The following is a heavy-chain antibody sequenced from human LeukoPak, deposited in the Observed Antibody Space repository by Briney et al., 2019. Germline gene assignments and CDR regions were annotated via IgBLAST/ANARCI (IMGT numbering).Heavy chain of an antibody. V-gene: IGHV1-2*02. Sequence: ASVKVSCKASGYTFTSYYMHWVRQAPGQGLEWMGWINPNSGGTNYAQKFQGRVTMTRDTSISTAYMELSRLRSDDTAVYYCAREIDGSDAFDIWGQGTMVTVSS. CDR1: GYTFTSYY. J-gene: IGHJ3*02. D-gene: IGHD2-21*01. CDR2: INPNSGGT. CDR3: AREIDGSDAFDI.